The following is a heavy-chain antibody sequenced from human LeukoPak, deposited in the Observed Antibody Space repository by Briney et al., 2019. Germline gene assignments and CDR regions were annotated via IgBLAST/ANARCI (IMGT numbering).Heavy chain of an antibody. CDR3: LLVRIEVVL. CDR2: ISGSATST. Sequence: GGSLRLSCAASGFTFSSYAMSWVRQAPGEGLEWVSAISGSATSTYYADSVKGRFTISRDNSKNTLYLQMNSLRAEDTAVYYCLLVRIEVVLGGQGTLVTASS. V-gene: IGHV3-23*01. J-gene: IGHJ4*02. CDR1: GFTFSSYA. D-gene: IGHD3-22*01.